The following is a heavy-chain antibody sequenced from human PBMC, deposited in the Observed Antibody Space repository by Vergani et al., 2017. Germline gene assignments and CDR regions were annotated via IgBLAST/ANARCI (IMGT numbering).Heavy chain of an antibody. D-gene: IGHD2-2*01. Sequence: EVLLVESGGGLVQPGGSLRLSCAASGFTFSAYWMNWVRQAPGKGLEWVSAISGSGGSTYYADSVKGRFTISRDNSKNTLYLQMNSLRAEDTAVYYCAKQESQYCSSTSCSRYYYYYYMDVWGKGP. CDR3: AKQESQYCSSTSCSRYYYYYYMDV. J-gene: IGHJ6*03. CDR1: GFTFSAYW. CDR2: ISGSGGST. V-gene: IGHV3-23*04.